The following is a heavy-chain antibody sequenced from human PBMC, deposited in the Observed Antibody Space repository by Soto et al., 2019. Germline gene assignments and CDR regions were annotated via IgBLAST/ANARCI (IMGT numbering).Heavy chain of an antibody. CDR2: INQDGSEI. CDR1: GFTFSTFY. D-gene: IGHD3-3*01. V-gene: IGHV3-7*01. J-gene: IGHJ5*01. Sequence: GGSLRLSCIASGFTFSTFYMSWVRQAPGKGLEWMANINQDGSEIYYLDSVKGRFTISRDNSQNSLYLQMNSLRADDTAVYYCARVPPKSYPKFWGWLPNRNNWFDSWGQGTLVTVSS. CDR3: ARVPPKSYPKFWGWLPNRNNWFDS.